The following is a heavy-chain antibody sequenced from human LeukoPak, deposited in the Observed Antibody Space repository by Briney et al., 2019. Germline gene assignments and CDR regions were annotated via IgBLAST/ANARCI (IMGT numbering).Heavy chain of an antibody. CDR2: INTTGRT. CDR3: ATSYDYHVAPFDL. D-gene: IGHD5-12*01. CDR1: GGSIREYQ. Sequence: SETLSLTCAVSGGSIREYQWSWIRQPPGKGLEWIGHINTTGRTDYNPSLRSRLTFSVDTSRDQFSLKLSSATAADTAMYYCATSYDYHVAPFDLWGQGTLVTVSS. V-gene: IGHV4-4*09. J-gene: IGHJ4*02.